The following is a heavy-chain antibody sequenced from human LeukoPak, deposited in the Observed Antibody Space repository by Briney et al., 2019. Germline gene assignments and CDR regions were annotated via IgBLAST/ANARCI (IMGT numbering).Heavy chain of an antibody. V-gene: IGHV4-39*01. CDR1: GGSVSSSSYY. D-gene: IGHD6-19*01. J-gene: IGHJ4*02. Sequence: KPSETLSLTCTVSGGSVSSSSYYWGWVRQPPGKGLEWIGSIYPSGSTYYNPSLRSRVTISVDTSKNQFSLKLSSVTDADTAIYYCARLTSGWYVIYWGQGTLVTVSS. CDR3: ARLTSGWYVIY. CDR2: IYPSGST.